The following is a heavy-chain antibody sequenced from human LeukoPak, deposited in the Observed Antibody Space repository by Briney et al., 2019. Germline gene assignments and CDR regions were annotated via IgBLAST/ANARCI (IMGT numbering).Heavy chain of an antibody. CDR2: MHDSGIT. V-gene: IGHV4-59*01. D-gene: IGHD5-24*01. J-gene: IGHJ4*02. CDR1: GGSISSYH. Sequence: PSETLSLTCTVSGGSISSYHCRWIRQPPGKGLEWIGYMHDSGITNYNPSLESRVTISVDTSKNQFSLKLNSVTAADTAVYYCATGRDAYKTGYWGQGTLVTVSS. CDR3: ATGRDAYKTGY.